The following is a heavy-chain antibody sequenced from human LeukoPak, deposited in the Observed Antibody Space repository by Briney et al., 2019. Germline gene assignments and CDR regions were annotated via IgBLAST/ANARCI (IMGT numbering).Heavy chain of an antibody. V-gene: IGHV3-72*01. CDR1: GFSISDHY. J-gene: IGHJ4*02. CDR2: VRNKPNGYTI. D-gene: IGHD4-17*01. CDR3: TRVRHGDYFDY. Sequence: VGSLRLSCAASGFSISDHYMDWVRQAPGKGLEWVGRVRNKPNGYTIDYGTSVKGRFTIPRDDSKNSLYLQMNSLTGEDTAVYYCTRVRHGDYFDYWGQGALVSVS.